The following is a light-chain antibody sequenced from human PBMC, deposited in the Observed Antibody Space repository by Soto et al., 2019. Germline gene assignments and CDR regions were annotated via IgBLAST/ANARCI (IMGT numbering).Light chain of an antibody. J-gene: IGKJ4*01. CDR2: DAS. V-gene: IGKV3-11*01. Sequence: EIVLTQSPATLSLSPGERATLSCRASQSVSRHLAWYQQKPGQAPRLLIYDASNRATGIPARFSGSGSGTDFTLTISSLEHEDFAVYYCQQYSSSPLTFGGGTKVDIK. CDR1: QSVSRH. CDR3: QQYSSSPLT.